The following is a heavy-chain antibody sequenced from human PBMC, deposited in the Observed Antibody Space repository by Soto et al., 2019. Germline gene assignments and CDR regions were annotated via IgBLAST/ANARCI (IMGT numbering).Heavy chain of an antibody. J-gene: IGHJ4*02. CDR2: IYSADYDT. CDR3: ARGANPLFEH. Sequence: EAPKISCKASGYTFPSYWIDLDRQMPGKGLEWMGIIYSADYDTRYNPPFQGQVTISADKPITTAYLQWSSLKASDTAMYDCARGANPLFEHWGQGTLVTGSS. CDR1: GYTFPSYW. V-gene: IGHV5-51*04. D-gene: IGHD3-16*01.